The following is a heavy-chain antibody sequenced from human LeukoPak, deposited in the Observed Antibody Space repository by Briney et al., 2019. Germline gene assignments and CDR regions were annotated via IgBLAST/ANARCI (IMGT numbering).Heavy chain of an antibody. CDR3: ARAYRAHQTFHSYHFFDF. Sequence: PSETLSLTCAVYGGSFSGYYWNWIRQPPGKGLEWIGEINHYGGTKYSPSLKSRVTISGDTSKNQFSLRLNSVTAADTAVYYCARAYRAHQTFHSYHFFDFWGRGTLVTVSS. D-gene: IGHD5-18*01. V-gene: IGHV4-34*01. CDR1: GGSFSGYY. J-gene: IGHJ4*02. CDR2: INHYGGT.